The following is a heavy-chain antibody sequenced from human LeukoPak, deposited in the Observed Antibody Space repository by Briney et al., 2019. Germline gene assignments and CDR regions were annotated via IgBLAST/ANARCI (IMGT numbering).Heavy chain of an antibody. D-gene: IGHD3-3*01. J-gene: IGHJ4*02. Sequence: PGGSLRLSCAASGFTFSSYWMSWVRQTPGKGLEWVANIKQDGSEKYYVDSVKGRFTISRDNAKNSLYLQMNSLRAEDTAVYYCARVRSLEWGSLDYWGQGTLVTVSS. V-gene: IGHV3-7*01. CDR2: IKQDGSEK. CDR3: ARVRSLEWGSLDY. CDR1: GFTFSSYW.